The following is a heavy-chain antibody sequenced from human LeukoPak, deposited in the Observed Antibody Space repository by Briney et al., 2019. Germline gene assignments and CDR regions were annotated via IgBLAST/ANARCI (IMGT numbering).Heavy chain of an antibody. Sequence: ASVKVSCKASGYTFTSHDIDWVRQATGQGLEWMGWMNPKSGNTGYAQKFQGRVTMTRDTSIGIAYMELSSLRSDDTAVYYCARNIAVNYAYWFDPWGQGTLVTVSS. D-gene: IGHD6-19*01. CDR1: GYTFTSHD. J-gene: IGHJ5*02. V-gene: IGHV1-8*01. CDR3: ARNIAVNYAYWFDP. CDR2: MNPKSGNT.